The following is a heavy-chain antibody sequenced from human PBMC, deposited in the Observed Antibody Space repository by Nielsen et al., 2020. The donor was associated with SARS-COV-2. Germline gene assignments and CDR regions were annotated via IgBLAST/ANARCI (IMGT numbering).Heavy chain of an antibody. Sequence: GESLKISCAASGFTFSNFGMHWVRQAPGKGLEWVAVISYDGSNKYYADSVKGRFTISRDNSKNTLYLQMNSLRAEDTAVYYCARDHGGYPSYWGQGTLVTVSS. D-gene: IGHD4-23*01. V-gene: IGHV3-30*03. CDR2: ISYDGSNK. J-gene: IGHJ4*02. CDR3: ARDHGGYPSY. CDR1: GFTFSNFG.